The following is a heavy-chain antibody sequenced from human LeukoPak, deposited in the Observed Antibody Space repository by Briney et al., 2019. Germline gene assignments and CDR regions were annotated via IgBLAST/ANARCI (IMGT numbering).Heavy chain of an antibody. J-gene: IGHJ4*02. CDR3: ARGNIYGGNSAYYFDY. CDR1: GGSISSSSYY. Sequence: PSETLSLTCTVSGGSISSSSYYWGWIRQPPGKGLEWIGSIYYSGSTYYNPSLKSRVTISVDTSKNQFSLKLSSVTAADTAVYYCARGNIYGGNSAYYFDYWGQGTLVTVSS. V-gene: IGHV4-39*07. D-gene: IGHD4-23*01. CDR2: IYYSGST.